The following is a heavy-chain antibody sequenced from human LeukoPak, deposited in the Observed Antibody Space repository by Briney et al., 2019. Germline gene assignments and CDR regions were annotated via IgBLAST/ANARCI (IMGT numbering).Heavy chain of an antibody. V-gene: IGHV3-7*01. CDR2: INRDGSEK. D-gene: IGHD6-19*01. CDR1: RFTFSSYW. CDR3: ARVAWLPPFDY. Sequence: GGSLRLSCAASRFTFSSYWMSWVRQAPGKGLEWVANINRDGSEKYYVDSVKGRFTISRDNAKNSLYLQMNSLRAEDTAVYYCARVAWLPPFDYWGQGTLVTVSS. J-gene: IGHJ4*02.